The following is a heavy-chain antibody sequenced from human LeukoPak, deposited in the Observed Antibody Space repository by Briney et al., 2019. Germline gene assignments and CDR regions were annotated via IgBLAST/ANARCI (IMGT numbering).Heavy chain of an antibody. Sequence: SETLSLTCTLSGGSISSYYWSWIRQPPGKGLEWIGYIYYSGSTNYNPSLKSRVTISVDTSKNQFSLKLSSVTAADTAVYYCARDRSRIYDFEYWGQGTLVTVSS. D-gene: IGHD6-13*01. CDR3: ARDRSRIYDFEY. CDR2: IYYSGST. CDR1: GGSISSYY. V-gene: IGHV4-59*01. J-gene: IGHJ4*02.